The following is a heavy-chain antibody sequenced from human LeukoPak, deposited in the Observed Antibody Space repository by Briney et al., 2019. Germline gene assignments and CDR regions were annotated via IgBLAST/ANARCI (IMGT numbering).Heavy chain of an antibody. CDR1: GFTFSSYS. Sequence: PGRSLRLSCAASGFTFSSYSMSWVRQAPGKGLEWVSSISSSGSYIYYADSVKGRFTISRDNANKSLYLQLNSLRAEDTAVYFCAREPIYGLNFDYWGQGTLVTVSS. V-gene: IGHV3-21*01. CDR2: ISSSGSYI. CDR3: AREPIYGLNFDY. D-gene: IGHD2/OR15-2a*01. J-gene: IGHJ4*02.